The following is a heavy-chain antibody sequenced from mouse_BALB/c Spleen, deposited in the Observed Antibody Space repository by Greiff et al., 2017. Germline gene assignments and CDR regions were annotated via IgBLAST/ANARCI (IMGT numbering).Heavy chain of an antibody. D-gene: IGHD2-10*02. V-gene: IGHV3-8*02. J-gene: IGHJ2*01. Sequence: DVKLQESGPSLVKPSQTLSLTCSVTGDSITSCYWNWIRKFPGNKLEYMGYISYSGSTYYNPSLKSRISITRDTSKNQYYLQLNSVTTEDTATYYCARLYGNYEFDYWGQGTTLTVTS. CDR3: ARLYGNYEFDY. CDR1: GDSITSCY. CDR2: ISYSGST.